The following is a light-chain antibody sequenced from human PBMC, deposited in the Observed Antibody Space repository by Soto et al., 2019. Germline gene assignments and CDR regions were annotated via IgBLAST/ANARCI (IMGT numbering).Light chain of an antibody. V-gene: IGLV2-8*01. Sequence: QSVLTQPPSVSGSPGQSVAISCSGTSSDVGGYNYVSWYQQYPGRAPKLLIYDVNHRPSGVPDLFFGSKSGNSASLTVSGLQAEDEADYYCVSYAGSSQPAFGGGTKLTVL. CDR2: DVN. CDR3: VSYAGSSQPA. CDR1: SSDVGGYNY. J-gene: IGLJ2*01.